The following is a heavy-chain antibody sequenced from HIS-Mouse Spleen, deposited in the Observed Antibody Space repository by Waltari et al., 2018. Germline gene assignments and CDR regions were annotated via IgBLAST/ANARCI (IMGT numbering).Heavy chain of an antibody. Sequence: QVQLVESGGGLVKPGGSLRLSCAASGFTFSDYYMSWIRQAPGTGLEWVSYISSSGSTIYYADSVNGRFTISRDNAKNSLYLQMNSLRAEETAVYYCARDKLGYCTNGVCYKGGYYFDYWGQGTLVTVSS. CDR3: ARDKLGYCTNGVCYKGGYYFDY. CDR1: GFTFSDYY. J-gene: IGHJ4*02. D-gene: IGHD2-8*01. V-gene: IGHV3-11*01. CDR2: ISSSGSTI.